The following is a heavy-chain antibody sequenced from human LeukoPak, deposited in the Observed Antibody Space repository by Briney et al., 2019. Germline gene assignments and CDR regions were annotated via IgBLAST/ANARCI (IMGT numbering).Heavy chain of an antibody. V-gene: IGHV1-2*02. CDR2: INPNSGGT. Sequence: ASVKVSCKASGYTFTGYYMHWVRQAPGQGLEWMGWINPNSGGTNYAQKFQGRVTMTRDTSISTAYMELSRLRSDDTAVYYCARGADGYNSFPDYWGQGALVTVSS. J-gene: IGHJ4*02. CDR3: ARGADGYNSFPDY. D-gene: IGHD5-24*01. CDR1: GYTFTGYY.